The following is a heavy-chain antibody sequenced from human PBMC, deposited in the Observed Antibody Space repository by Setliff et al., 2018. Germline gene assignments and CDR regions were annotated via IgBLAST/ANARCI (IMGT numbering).Heavy chain of an antibody. CDR1: GYSFSDYG. J-gene: IGHJ4*02. CDR2: ISAYTGNT. D-gene: IGHD5-12*01. Sequence: GASVKVSCTASGYSFSDYGISWVRQAPGQGLEWMGWISAYTGNTKYARKFQGRVTLTADTSTTTAYLELTSLRDEDTAVYYCVRGPGPSVVVAIPFDHWGQGSLVTVSS. V-gene: IGHV1-18*01. CDR3: VRGPGPSVVVAIPFDH.